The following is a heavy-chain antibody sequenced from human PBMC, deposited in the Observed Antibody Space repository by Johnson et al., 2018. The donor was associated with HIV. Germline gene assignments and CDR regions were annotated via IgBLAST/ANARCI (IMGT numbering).Heavy chain of an antibody. CDR1: GFTFSSYG. J-gene: IGHJ3*02. D-gene: IGHD4-17*01. CDR2: IWYDGNIK. V-gene: IGHV3-30*19. CDR3: ARSMYADDYGDYLFLAPRLDAFDI. Sequence: VQLVESGGGVVQPGRSLRLSCAASGFTFSSYGMPWVRQAPGKGLEWVAVIWYDGNIKFYADYVTGRFSLSSDNSNNTLFLDMNSLRAEDTAVDYCARSMYADDYGDYLFLAPRLDAFDIWGPGTIVTVSS.